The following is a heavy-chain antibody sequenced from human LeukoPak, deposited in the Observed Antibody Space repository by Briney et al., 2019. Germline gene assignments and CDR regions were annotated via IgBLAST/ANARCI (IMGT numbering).Heavy chain of an antibody. CDR1: GGSISSYY. CDR3: ARHALGYCSSTSCPPHDY. J-gene: IGHJ4*02. CDR2: IYTSGST. Sequence: SETLSLTCTVSGGSISSYYWSWIRQPAGKGLEWIGRIYTSGSTKYNPSLKSRVTISVDTSKNQFSLKLSSVTAADTAVYYCARHALGYCSSTSCPPHDYWGQGTLVTVSS. D-gene: IGHD2-2*01. V-gene: IGHV4-4*07.